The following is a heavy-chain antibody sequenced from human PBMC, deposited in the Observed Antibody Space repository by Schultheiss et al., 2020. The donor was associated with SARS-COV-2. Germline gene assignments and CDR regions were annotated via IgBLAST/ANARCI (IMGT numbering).Heavy chain of an antibody. CDR2: INHSGST. CDR1: GGSFSGYY. Sequence: SDTLSLTCAVYGGSFSGYYWSWIRQPPGKGLEWIGEINHSGSTNYNPSLKSRVTISVDTSKNQFSLKLSSVTAADTAVYYCARGLYGDRWGQGTLVTVSS. V-gene: IGHV4-34*01. D-gene: IGHD3-10*01. CDR3: ARGLYGDR. J-gene: IGHJ4*02.